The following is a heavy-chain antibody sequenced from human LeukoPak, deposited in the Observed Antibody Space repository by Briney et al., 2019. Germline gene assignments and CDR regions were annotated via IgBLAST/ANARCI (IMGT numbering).Heavy chain of an antibody. V-gene: IGHV3-30*18. CDR2: ISYDGSNK. D-gene: IGHD3-3*01. CDR3: AKDRHDFWSGYPPLDWFDP. CDR1: GFTFSSYG. J-gene: IGHJ5*02. Sequence: GGSLRLSCAASGFTFSSYGMHWVRQAPGKGLEWVAVISYDGSNKNYADSVKGRFTISRDNSKNTLYLQMNSLSAEDTAVYYCAKDRHDFWSGYPPLDWFDPWGQGTLVTVSS.